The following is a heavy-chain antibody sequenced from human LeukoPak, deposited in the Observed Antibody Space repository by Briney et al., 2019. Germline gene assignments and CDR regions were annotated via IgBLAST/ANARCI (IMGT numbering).Heavy chain of an antibody. D-gene: IGHD2-2*01. J-gene: IGHJ4*02. V-gene: IGHV4-59*01. Sequence: KPSETLSLTCTVSGGSISSYYWSWIRQPPGKGLEWIGNIYYSGSTNYNPSLKSRVTISVDTSKNQFSLKLSSVTAADTAVYYCARGRISWTDYWGQGTLVTVSS. CDR1: GGSISSYY. CDR2: IYYSGST. CDR3: ARGRISWTDY.